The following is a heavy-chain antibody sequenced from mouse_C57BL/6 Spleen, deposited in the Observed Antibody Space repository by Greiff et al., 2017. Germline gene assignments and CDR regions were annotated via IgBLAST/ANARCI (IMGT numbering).Heavy chain of an antibody. CDR2: ISSGSSTI. CDR3: ARPLDSSIYYAMDY. Sequence: ELKLMESGGGLVKPGGSLKLSCAASGFTFSDYGMHWVRQAPEKGLEWVAYISSGSSTIYYADTVKGRFTISRDNAKNTLFLQMTSLRSEDTAMYYCARPLDSSIYYAMDYWGQGTSVTVSS. V-gene: IGHV5-17*01. D-gene: IGHD3-2*02. CDR1: GFTFSDYG. J-gene: IGHJ4*01.